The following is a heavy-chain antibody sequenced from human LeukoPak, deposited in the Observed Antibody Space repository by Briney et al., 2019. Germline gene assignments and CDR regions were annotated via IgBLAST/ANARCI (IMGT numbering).Heavy chain of an antibody. J-gene: IGHJ4*02. Sequence: ASVNVSCKASGYTFIGYYIHWVRQAPGQGLEWMGWIDPPSGGTNFAQKFQGRVTMTRDTSINTVYMEVRRLRSDDTAVYYCARAQSTYFYGSGTYYNVDFWGQGTLVTVSS. D-gene: IGHD3-10*01. CDR1: GYTFIGYY. CDR2: IDPPSGGT. CDR3: ARAQSTYFYGSGTYYNVDF. V-gene: IGHV1-2*02.